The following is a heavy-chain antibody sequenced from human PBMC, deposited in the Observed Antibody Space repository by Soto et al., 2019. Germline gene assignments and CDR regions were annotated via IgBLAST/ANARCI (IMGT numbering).Heavy chain of an antibody. V-gene: IGHV2-5*02. D-gene: IGHD4-17*01. Sequence: SGPTLVNPTQTLTLACTFSGFSLSTSGVGVGWVRQPPGKALECLVVIYWDDDERYSPSLKSRLTITKDTSKNQVVLTMTNMDPVDTATYYCAHRSYGDNGGYFDYWGQGTLVTVSS. CDR1: GFSLSTSGVG. CDR2: IYWDDDE. CDR3: AHRSYGDNGGYFDY. J-gene: IGHJ4*02.